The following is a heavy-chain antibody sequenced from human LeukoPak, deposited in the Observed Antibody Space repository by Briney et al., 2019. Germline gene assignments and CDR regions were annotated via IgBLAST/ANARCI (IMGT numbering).Heavy chain of an antibody. CDR2: ISGSGGST. J-gene: IGHJ4*02. CDR3: AKGKTYYYDSSGYVGADY. CDR1: GFTFSSYA. Sequence: GGSLRLSCAASGFTFSSYAMGWVRQVPGKGLEWVSAISGSGGSTYYADSVKGRFTISRDNSKNTLYLQMNSLRAEDTAVYYCAKGKTYYYDSSGYVGADYWGQGTLVTVSS. D-gene: IGHD3-22*01. V-gene: IGHV3-23*01.